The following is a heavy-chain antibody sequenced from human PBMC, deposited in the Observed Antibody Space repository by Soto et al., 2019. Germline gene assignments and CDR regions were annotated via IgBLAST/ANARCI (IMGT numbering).Heavy chain of an antibody. CDR3: ARGGFSSSIRFDY. J-gene: IGHJ4*01. CDR1: SYTFSSYA. CDR2: IATFNGDT. Sequence: VASVKVSFKASSYTFSSYAINWLRQVPGQGLEWMGWIATFNGDTKYAQKFQGRVTMTADTSTSTAYMELTGLKFDDTAVYYCARGGFSSSIRFDYWGQGTLVTVSS. V-gene: IGHV1-18*01. D-gene: IGHD6-6*01.